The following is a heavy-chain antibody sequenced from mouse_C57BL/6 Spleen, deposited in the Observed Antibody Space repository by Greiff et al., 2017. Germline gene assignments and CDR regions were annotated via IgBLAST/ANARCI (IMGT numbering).Heavy chain of an antibody. D-gene: IGHD2-14*01. CDR2: INYDGSST. Sequence: EVKVVESEGGLVQPGSSMKLSCTASGFTFSDYYMAWVRQVPEKGLEWVANINYDGSSTYYLDSLKSRFIISRDNAKNILYLQMSSLKSEDTATYYCARDWGTLDAMDYWGQGTSVTVSS. CDR3: ARDWGTLDAMDY. J-gene: IGHJ4*01. V-gene: IGHV5-16*01. CDR1: GFTFSDYY.